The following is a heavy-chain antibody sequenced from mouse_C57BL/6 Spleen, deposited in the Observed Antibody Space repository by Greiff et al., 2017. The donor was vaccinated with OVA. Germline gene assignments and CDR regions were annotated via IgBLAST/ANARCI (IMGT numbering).Heavy chain of an antibody. J-gene: IGHJ3*01. V-gene: IGHV1-81*01. Sequence: QVQLQQSGAELARPGASVKLSCKASGYTFTSYGISWVKQRTGQGLEWIGEIYPRSGNTYYNEKFKGKATLPADKSSSTAYMELRSLTSEDSAVYFCAREGDYYGSSYAWFAYWGQGTLVTVSA. CDR2: IYPRSGNT. D-gene: IGHD1-1*01. CDR1: GYTFTSYG. CDR3: AREGDYYGSSYAWFAY.